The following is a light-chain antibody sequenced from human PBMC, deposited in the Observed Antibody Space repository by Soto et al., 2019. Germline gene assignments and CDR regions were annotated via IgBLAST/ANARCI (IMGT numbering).Light chain of an antibody. CDR1: QPRMNF. V-gene: IGKV1-27*01. Sequence: DIQMSQSPSSLSASVGARVYITCRASQPRMNFFDWYQEKPGKAPKLLILAARHSNSGVPSRFIGSGSETDFTLTINRFLPEEVAIYFCQEYDSIPYTFG. CDR2: AAR. CDR3: QEYDSIPYT. J-gene: IGKJ2*01.